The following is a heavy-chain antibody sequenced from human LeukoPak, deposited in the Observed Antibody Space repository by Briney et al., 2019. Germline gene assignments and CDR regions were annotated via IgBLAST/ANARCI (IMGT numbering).Heavy chain of an antibody. V-gene: IGHV1-2*02. CDR2: INPNSGGT. CDR1: GYTFTGYY. Sequence: ASVKVSCKASGYTFTGYYMHWVRQAPGQGLEWMGWINPNSGGTNYAQKFQGRVTMTRDTSISTAYMELSRLRSDDTAVYYCARVGDLLDFNWFDPWGQGTLVTVSS. CDR3: ARVGDLLDFNWFDP. D-gene: IGHD3-10*01. J-gene: IGHJ5*02.